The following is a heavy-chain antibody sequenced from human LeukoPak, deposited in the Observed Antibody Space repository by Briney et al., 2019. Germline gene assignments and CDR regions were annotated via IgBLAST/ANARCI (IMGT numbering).Heavy chain of an antibody. V-gene: IGHV1-2*02. CDR3: AKSAQYSSAWFTGSFDY. Sequence: GASVKVSCKASGYTFSGYYLHWVRRAPGQGLQWVGWINPNSGDTHYAQMFQGRVTMTRDTSINTAYMELRRVRSDDTAVYYCAKSAQYSSAWFTGSFDYWGQGTLVTVSS. CDR1: GYTFSGYY. J-gene: IGHJ4*02. CDR2: INPNSGDT. D-gene: IGHD6-13*01.